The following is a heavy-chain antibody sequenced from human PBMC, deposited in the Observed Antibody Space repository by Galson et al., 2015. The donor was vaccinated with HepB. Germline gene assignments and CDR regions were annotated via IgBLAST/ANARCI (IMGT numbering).Heavy chain of an antibody. Sequence: SLRLSCAASGFTFSSYGMHWVRQAPGKGLEWVAVISYDGSNKYYADSVKGRFTISRDNSKNTLYLQMNSLRAEDTAVYYCAKDVAGEAIWYFDLWGRGTLVTVSS. CDR3: AKDVAGEAIWYFDL. V-gene: IGHV3-30*18. CDR2: ISYDGSNK. CDR1: GFTFSSYG. J-gene: IGHJ2*01. D-gene: IGHD6-19*01.